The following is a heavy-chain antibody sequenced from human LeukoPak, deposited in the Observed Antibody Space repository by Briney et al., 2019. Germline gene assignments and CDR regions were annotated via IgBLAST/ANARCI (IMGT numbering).Heavy chain of an antibody. Sequence: PGGSLRLSCAASGFTLSSYAMSWVRQAPGKGLEWVSAISGSGGSTYYADSVKGRFTISRDNSNITLYLQMNSLSAEDTAVYYCAKASWVSSTDAVRWGQGTLVTVSS. CDR2: ISGSGGST. CDR1: GFTLSSYA. J-gene: IGHJ4*02. CDR3: AKASWVSSTDAVR. D-gene: IGHD3-16*01. V-gene: IGHV3-23*01.